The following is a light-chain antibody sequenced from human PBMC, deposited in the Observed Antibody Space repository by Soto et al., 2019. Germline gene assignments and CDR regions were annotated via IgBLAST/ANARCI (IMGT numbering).Light chain of an antibody. Sequence: DIVLTQSPGTLSLSPGESVTLSCRASQSVSSSHLAWYQQKPGQAPRLFIYGASRRATGIPDRFSGRGSGTDFTLTISRLQPEDFAVYSCQHYGNSLTFGGGTKVEIK. CDR2: GAS. CDR3: QHYGNSLT. CDR1: QSVSSSH. V-gene: IGKV3-20*01. J-gene: IGKJ4*02.